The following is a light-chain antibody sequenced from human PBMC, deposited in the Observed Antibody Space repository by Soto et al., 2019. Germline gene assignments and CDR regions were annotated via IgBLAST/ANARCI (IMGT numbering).Light chain of an antibody. CDR1: QSVSNF. CDR3: QQRTNWPLT. Sequence: EIVLTQSPATLSLSLGERATLSCSASQSVSNFLAWYQQKLGQAPRLLIYDASNRATGIPGRFSGSGSGTDFTLTISSLEPEEFAVYYGQQRTNWPLTFGGGTKVEI. V-gene: IGKV3-11*01. J-gene: IGKJ4*01. CDR2: DAS.